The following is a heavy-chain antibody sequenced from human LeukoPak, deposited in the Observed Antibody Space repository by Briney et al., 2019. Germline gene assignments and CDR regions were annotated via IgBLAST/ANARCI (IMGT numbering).Heavy chain of an antibody. CDR3: AKVLAAAWGPSTLTDWFDP. Sequence: GGSLRLSCAASGFTFSSYAMRWVRQAPGKGLEWVSAISGSGDSTYYADSVKGRFTISRDNSKNTLYLQMYSLRAEDTAVYYCAKVLAAAWGPSTLTDWFDPWGQGTLVSVSS. J-gene: IGHJ5*02. V-gene: IGHV3-23*01. CDR1: GFTFSSYA. CDR2: ISGSGDST. D-gene: IGHD6-13*01.